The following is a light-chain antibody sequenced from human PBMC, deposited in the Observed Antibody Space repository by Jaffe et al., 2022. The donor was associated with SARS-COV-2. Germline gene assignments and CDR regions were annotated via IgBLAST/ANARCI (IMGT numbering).Light chain of an antibody. V-gene: IGKV3-11*01. CDR3: QQRSNWPWT. J-gene: IGKJ1*01. Sequence: EIVLTQSPATLSLSPGERATLSCRASQSVSSYLAWYQQKRGQAPRLLIYDASKRATGIPARFSGSGSGTDFTLTISSLEPEDLAVYYCQQRSNWPWTFGQGTKVEIK. CDR2: DAS. CDR1: QSVSSY.